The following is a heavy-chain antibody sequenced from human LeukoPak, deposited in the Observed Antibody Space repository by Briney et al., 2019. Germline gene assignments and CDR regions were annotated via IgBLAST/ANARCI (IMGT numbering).Heavy chain of an antibody. J-gene: IGHJ5*02. CDR1: GGTFSSYA. D-gene: IGHD5-18*01. V-gene: IGHV1-69*13. Sequence: SVKVSCKASGGTFSSYAISWVRQAPGQGLEWMGGIIPIFGTANYVQKFQGRVTITADESTSTAYMELSSLRSEDTAVYYCARGSGYSYRSASRLDPWGQGTLVTVSS. CDR2: IIPIFGTA. CDR3: ARGSGYSYRSASRLDP.